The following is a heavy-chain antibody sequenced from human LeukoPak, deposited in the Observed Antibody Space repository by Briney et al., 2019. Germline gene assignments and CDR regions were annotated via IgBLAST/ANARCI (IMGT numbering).Heavy chain of an antibody. CDR3: ARDIFSVAGPDLDC. J-gene: IGHJ4*02. CDR2: ISWDSGSI. Sequence: GRSLRLSCAASGFTFDNYAMHWVRQTPAKGLEWVSGISWDSGSINYADSVKGRFTISRDNAKNSLFLQMNSLRTEDTALYYCARDIFSVAGPDLDCWGQGTQVTVSS. CDR1: GFTFDNYA. V-gene: IGHV3-9*01. D-gene: IGHD6-19*01.